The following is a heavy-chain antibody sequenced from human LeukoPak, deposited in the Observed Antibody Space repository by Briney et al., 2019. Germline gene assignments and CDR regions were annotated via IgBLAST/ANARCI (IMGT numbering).Heavy chain of an antibody. CDR2: IYYSGST. D-gene: IGHD3-22*01. Sequence: RTSETLSLTCTVSGGSISSSSYYWGWIRQPPGKGLEWIGSIYYSGSTYYNPSLRSRVTISVDTSKNQFSLKLSSVTAADTAVYYCARHHRVDYYDSSGYFDYWGQGTLVTVSS. CDR1: GGSISSSSYY. J-gene: IGHJ4*02. CDR3: ARHHRVDYYDSSGYFDY. V-gene: IGHV4-39*01.